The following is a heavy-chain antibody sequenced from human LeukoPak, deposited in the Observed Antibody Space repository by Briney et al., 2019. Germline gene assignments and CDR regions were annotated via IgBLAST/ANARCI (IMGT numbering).Heavy chain of an antibody. J-gene: IGHJ4*02. CDR1: GYTFTSYG. V-gene: IGHV1-18*01. CDR2: ISAYNGNT. CDR3: ARGGAMVRGVTPFDY. Sequence: GASVKVSCTASGYTFTSYGISWVRQAPGQGLEWMGWISAYNGNTNYAQKLQGRVTMTADTSTSTAYMELRSLRSDDTAVYYCARGGAMVRGVTPFDYWGQGTLVTVSS. D-gene: IGHD3-10*01.